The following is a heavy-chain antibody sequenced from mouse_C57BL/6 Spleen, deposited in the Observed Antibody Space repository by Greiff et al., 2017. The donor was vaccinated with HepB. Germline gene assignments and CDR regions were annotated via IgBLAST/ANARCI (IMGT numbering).Heavy chain of an antibody. V-gene: IGHV1-72*01. CDR2: IDPNSGGT. CDR1: GYTFTSYW. J-gene: IGHJ2*01. CDR3: AKMVTTGYYFDY. D-gene: IGHD2-2*01. Sequence: QVQLQQPGAELVKPGASVKLSCKASGYTFTSYWMHWVKQRPGRGLEWIGRIDPNSGGTKYNEKFKSKATLTADKPSSTAYMQLSSLKSEDSAVYYCAKMVTTGYYFDYWGQGTTLTVSS.